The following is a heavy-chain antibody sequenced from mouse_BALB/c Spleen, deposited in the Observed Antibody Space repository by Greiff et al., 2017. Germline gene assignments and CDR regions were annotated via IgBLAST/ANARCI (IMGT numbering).Heavy chain of an antibody. V-gene: IGHV14-3*02. CDR2: IDPANGNT. J-gene: IGHJ3*01. CDR1: GFNIKDTY. D-gene: IGHD2-4*01. CDR3: ARVYDYDEGFAY. Sequence: VQLKQSGAELVKPGASVKLSCTASGFNIKDTYMHWVKQRPEQGLEWIGRIDPANGNTKYDPKFQGKATITADTSSNTAYLQLSSLTSEDTAVYYCARVYDYDEGFAYWGQGTLVTVSA.